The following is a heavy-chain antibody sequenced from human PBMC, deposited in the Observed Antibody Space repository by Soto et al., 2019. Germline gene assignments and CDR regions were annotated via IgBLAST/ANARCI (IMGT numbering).Heavy chain of an antibody. V-gene: IGHV4-30-4*01. CDR1: GYSISSGNNY. J-gene: IGHJ6*02. CDR2: IFSSGTT. Sequence: SETLSLTCPVSGYSISSGNNYWSWIRQPPGKGLEWIGYIFSSGTTYYNPSLKSRLTMSLDASQNQFSLKLNSLTDADTAVYFCARVPSPFDYYYAMDVWGQGTTVTVSS. CDR3: ARVPSPFDYYYAMDV. D-gene: IGHD3-16*01.